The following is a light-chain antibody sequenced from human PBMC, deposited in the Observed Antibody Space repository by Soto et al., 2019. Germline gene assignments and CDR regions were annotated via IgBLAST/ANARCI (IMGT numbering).Light chain of an antibody. V-gene: IGLV4-69*01. CDR1: SGHSSYA. CDR3: QTWGTGIQGV. J-gene: IGLJ3*02. CDR2: INSDGSH. Sequence: QLVLTQSPSASASLGASVKLTCTLSSGHSSYAIAWHQQQPEKGPRYLMKINSDGSHSKGDGLPDRFSGSSSGAERYLTISSLQSEDEADYYCQTWGTGIQGVFGGGTKLTVL.